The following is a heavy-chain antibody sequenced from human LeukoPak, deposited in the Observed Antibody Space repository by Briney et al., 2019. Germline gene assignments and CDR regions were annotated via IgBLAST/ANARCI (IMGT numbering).Heavy chain of an antibody. Sequence: AGSLRLSCAASGFTFSSNSMNWVRPAPGKGLEWVSSINSDSSLMFYAESVKGRFTISRDSARYSLYLQVNNLRVEDTAVYYCVNTGGHCSTPTCSHHWGQGTLVTVSS. CDR3: VNTGGHCSTPTCSHH. CDR2: INSDSSLM. CDR1: GFTFSSNS. J-gene: IGHJ4*02. D-gene: IGHD2-15*01. V-gene: IGHV3-21*06.